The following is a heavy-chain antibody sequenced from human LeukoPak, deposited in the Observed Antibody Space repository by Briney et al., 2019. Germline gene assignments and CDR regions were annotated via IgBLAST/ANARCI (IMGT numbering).Heavy chain of an antibody. V-gene: IGHV5-51*01. D-gene: IGHD2-2*01. Sequence: GESLQISCKGSGYSFSNYWICWGRRMPGKNRVWMGIIYPGDSDTRYSPSFQGQVTISADKSISTAYLQWSSLKASDTAMYYCARRGSSNWEIDYWGQGTLVTVSS. CDR3: ARRGSSNWEIDY. CDR2: IYPGDSDT. J-gene: IGHJ4*02. CDR1: GYSFSNYW.